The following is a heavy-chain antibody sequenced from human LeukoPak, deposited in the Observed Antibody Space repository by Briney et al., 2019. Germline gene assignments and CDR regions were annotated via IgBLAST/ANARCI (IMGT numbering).Heavy chain of an antibody. D-gene: IGHD3-16*01. CDR1: GFTFSSYW. CDR2: INHNGNVN. V-gene: IGHV3-7*03. J-gene: IGHJ6*02. CDR3: ARGGGLDV. Sequence: GGSLRLSCAASGFTFSSYWTNWARQAPGKGLEWVASINHNGNVNYYVDSVKGRFTIYRDNAKNSLYLQMSNLRAEDTAVYFCARGGGLDVWGQGATVTVSS.